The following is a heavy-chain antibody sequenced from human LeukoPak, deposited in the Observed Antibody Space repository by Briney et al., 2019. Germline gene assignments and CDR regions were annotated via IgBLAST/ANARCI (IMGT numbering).Heavy chain of an antibody. V-gene: IGHV4-39*01. CDR2: ISYSGST. CDR1: GGSISSSSYY. J-gene: IGHJ4*02. D-gene: IGHD5-12*01. Sequence: KPSETLSLTCTVSGGSISSSSYYWGWIRQPPGKGLEWIGSISYSGSTYYNPSLKSRVTISVDTSKNQFSLKLTSVTAADTAVYYCARPKSGYDQAFDYWGQGTLVTVSS. CDR3: ARPKSGYDQAFDY.